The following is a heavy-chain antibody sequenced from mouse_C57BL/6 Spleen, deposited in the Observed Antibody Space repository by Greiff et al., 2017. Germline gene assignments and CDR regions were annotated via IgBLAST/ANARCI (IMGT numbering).Heavy chain of an antibody. Sequence: QVQLQQSGAELVRPGASVTLSCKASGYTFTDYEMHWVKQTPVHGLEWIGAIDPETGGTAYNQKFKGKAILTADKSSSTAYMELRSLTSEDSAVYYCTRKDYGSSAHYFDYWGQGTTLTVSS. CDR1: GYTFTDYE. J-gene: IGHJ2*01. V-gene: IGHV1-15*01. CDR2: IDPETGGT. D-gene: IGHD1-1*01. CDR3: TRKDYGSSAHYFDY.